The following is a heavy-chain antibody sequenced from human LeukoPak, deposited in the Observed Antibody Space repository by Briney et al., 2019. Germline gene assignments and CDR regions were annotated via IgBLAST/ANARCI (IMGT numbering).Heavy chain of an antibody. CDR2: ISSSSSYI. Sequence: GGSLRLSCAASGFTFSSYSMNWVRQAPGKGLEWVSSISSSSSYIYYADSVKGRFTISRDNAKNSLYLQMNSLRAEDTAVYYCTTNLYYYYYYGMDVWGQGTTVTVSS. D-gene: IGHD1-14*01. J-gene: IGHJ6*02. CDR3: TTNLYYYYYYGMDV. V-gene: IGHV3-21*01. CDR1: GFTFSSYS.